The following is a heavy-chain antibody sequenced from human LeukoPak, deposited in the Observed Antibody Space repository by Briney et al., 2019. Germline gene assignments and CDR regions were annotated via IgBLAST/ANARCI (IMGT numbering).Heavy chain of an antibody. Sequence: PSETLSLTCTVSGGSMNTYYWSWIRQTPGKGLECIGYIYHSGSTYYNPSLKSRVTISVDRSKNQFSLKLSSVTAADTAVYYCARDKSLDYWGQGTLVTVSS. CDR3: ARDKSLDY. V-gene: IGHV4-59*12. CDR1: GGSMNTYY. J-gene: IGHJ4*02. CDR2: IYHSGST.